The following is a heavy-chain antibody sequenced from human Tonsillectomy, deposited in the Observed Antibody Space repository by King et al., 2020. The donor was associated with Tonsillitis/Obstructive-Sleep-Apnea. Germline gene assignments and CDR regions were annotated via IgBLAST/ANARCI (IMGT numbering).Heavy chain of an antibody. CDR1: GGSISSYY. V-gene: IGHV4-59*01. D-gene: IGHD6-6*01. CDR2: IYYSGST. J-gene: IGHJ3*02. Sequence: LQLQESGPGLVKPSETLSLTCTVSGGSISSYYWSWIRQPPGKGLEWIGYIYYSGSTNYNPSLKSRVTISVDTSKNQFSLKLSSVTAADTAVYYCARAPSISTSLAFDIWGQGKMVTVSS. CDR3: ARAPSISTSLAFDI.